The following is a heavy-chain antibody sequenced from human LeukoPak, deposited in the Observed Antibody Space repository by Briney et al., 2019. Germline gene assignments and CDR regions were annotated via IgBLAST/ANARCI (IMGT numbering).Heavy chain of an antibody. CDR2: INHSGST. J-gene: IGHJ4*02. CDR1: GGSFSGYY. V-gene: IGHV4-34*01. CDR3: ARGHLGSSSDY. D-gene: IGHD6-6*01. Sequence: SETLSLTCAVYGGSFSGYYWSWIRQPPGKGLEWIGEINHSGSTNYNPSLKSRVTISVDTSKNQFSLKLSSVTAADTAVYYCARGHLGSSSDYWGQGTLVTVSS.